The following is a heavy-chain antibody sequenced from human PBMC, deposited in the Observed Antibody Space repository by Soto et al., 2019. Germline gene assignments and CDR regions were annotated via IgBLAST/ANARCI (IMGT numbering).Heavy chain of an antibody. V-gene: IGHV3-74*01. CDR1: GFTFSSYW. Sequence: EVQLVESGGGLVQPGGSLRLSCAASGFTFSSYWMHWVRQAPGKGLVWVSRINSDGSSTSYADSVKGRFTISRDNAKNXLYLQMTSLRAEDTAVYYCARDPLYYYDSCGYYDYWGQGTLVTVSS. CDR2: INSDGSST. CDR3: ARDPLYYYDSCGYYDY. D-gene: IGHD3-22*01. J-gene: IGHJ4*02.